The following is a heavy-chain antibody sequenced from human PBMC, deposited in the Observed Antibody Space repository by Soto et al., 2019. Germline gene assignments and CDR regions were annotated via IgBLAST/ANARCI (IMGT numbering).Heavy chain of an antibody. J-gene: IGHJ6*02. D-gene: IGHD1-26*01. CDR3: ARDPGGYYYYGMDV. Sequence: GGSLRLSCAASGFTFSIYAMHWVRHAPGKGLEWVAVISYDGSNKYYADSVKGRFTISRDNSKNTLYLQMNSLRAEDTAVYYCARDPGGYYYYGMDVWGQGTTVTVSS. V-gene: IGHV3-30-3*01. CDR2: ISYDGSNK. CDR1: GFTFSIYA.